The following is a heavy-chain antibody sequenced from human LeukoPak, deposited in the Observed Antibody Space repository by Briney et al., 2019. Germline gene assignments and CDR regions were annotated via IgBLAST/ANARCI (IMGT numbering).Heavy chain of an antibody. CDR1: GYAFDDYS. CDR2: ISGGGGRI. D-gene: IGHD2-2*01. CDR3: TKYRYCTSSSCPTDH. V-gene: IGHV3-43*02. J-gene: IGHJ4*02. Sequence: GGSLILACSVPGYAFDDYSVHWGRQAPGKGKGLDSLISGGGGRIYYAYSVRGRFTISRDNSKYSLSLQMDNLRIEDTALYYCTKYRYCTSSSCPTDHWGQGTLVTVSS.